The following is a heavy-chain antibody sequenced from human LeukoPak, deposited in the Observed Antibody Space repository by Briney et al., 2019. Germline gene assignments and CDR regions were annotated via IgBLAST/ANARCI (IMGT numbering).Heavy chain of an antibody. J-gene: IGHJ4*02. CDR3: ANTGSGSYYFDY. CDR2: ISGSGGST. CDR1: GFTFSSYA. D-gene: IGHD1-26*01. V-gene: IGHV3-23*01. Sequence: GGSLRLSCVASGFTFSSYAMSWVRQAPGKGLEWVSAISGSGGSTYYADSVKGRFTISRDNSKNTLYLQMNSLRAEDTAVYYCANTGSGSYYFDYWGQGTLVTVSS.